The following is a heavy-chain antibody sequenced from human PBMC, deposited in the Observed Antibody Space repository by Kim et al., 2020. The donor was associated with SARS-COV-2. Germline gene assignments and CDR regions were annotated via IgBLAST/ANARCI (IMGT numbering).Heavy chain of an antibody. D-gene: IGHD3-10*01. V-gene: IGHV3-23*01. CDR1: GFTFSSSS. CDR3: AKGGVRSGLDI. Sequence: GGSLRLSCAASGFTFSSSSMSWVRQAPGEGLEWVSSISGGGGTTYYAESVKGQFTISRDNSRNTLFLQMNSLRAEDTAVYYCAKGGVRSGLDIWGQRTMVTVSS. CDR2: ISGGGGTT. J-gene: IGHJ3*02.